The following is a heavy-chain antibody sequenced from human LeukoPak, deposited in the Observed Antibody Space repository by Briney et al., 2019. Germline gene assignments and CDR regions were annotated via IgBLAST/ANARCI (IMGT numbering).Heavy chain of an antibody. Sequence: SETLSLTRTVSGGAINSYYWSWIRQPPGKGLEWIGYIFYSGSTYYNPSFKSRVTISVDTSKSQFSLKLNSVTAADTAVYYCARLPSREYQLAFDYWGQGTLVTVSS. V-gene: IGHV4-59*08. J-gene: IGHJ4*02. CDR1: GGAINSYY. CDR2: IFYSGST. D-gene: IGHD2-2*01. CDR3: ARLPSREYQLAFDY.